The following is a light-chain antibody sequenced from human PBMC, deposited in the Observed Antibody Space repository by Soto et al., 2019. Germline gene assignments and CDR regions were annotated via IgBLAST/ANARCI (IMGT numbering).Light chain of an antibody. J-gene: IGLJ2*01. Sequence: QSALTQPPSVSGSPGQSVTISCTGTSSDVGSYNRLSWYQQPPGTAPKLIMYEVNTRPSGIPDRFSASKSGTSATLDITGLQTGDEADYYCGTWDSSLTIGVIFGGGTKLTVL. CDR2: EVN. CDR1: SSDVGSYNR. V-gene: IGLV2-18*02. CDR3: GTWDSSLTIGVI.